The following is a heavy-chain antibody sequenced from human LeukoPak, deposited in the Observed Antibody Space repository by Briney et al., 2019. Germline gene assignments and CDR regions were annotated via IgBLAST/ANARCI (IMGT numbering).Heavy chain of an antibody. CDR3: ARATVTLNWFDP. CDR1: GYTFTSYY. CDR2: INPSGGST. Sequence: GASVKVSCKASGYTFTSYYMHWVRQAPGQGLEWVGIINPSGGSTSYAQKFQGRVTMTRDTSTSTVYMELSSLRSEDTAVYYCARATVTLNWFDPWGQGTLVTVSS. V-gene: IGHV1-46*01. D-gene: IGHD4-17*01. J-gene: IGHJ5*02.